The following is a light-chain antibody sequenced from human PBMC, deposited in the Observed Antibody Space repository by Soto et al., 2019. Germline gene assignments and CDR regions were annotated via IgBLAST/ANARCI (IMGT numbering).Light chain of an antibody. Sequence: QSVLAQPPLVSGAPGQRVIISCTGGSSNIGADYEVHWYQQLPGTAPKLLIYGNTNRPSGVPDRFSGSKSGSSASLAITGLQAEDEAEYYCQSYDNTLKGCVFGTGTKVTVL. J-gene: IGLJ1*01. V-gene: IGLV1-40*01. CDR1: SSNIGADYE. CDR3: QSYDNTLKGCV. CDR2: GNT.